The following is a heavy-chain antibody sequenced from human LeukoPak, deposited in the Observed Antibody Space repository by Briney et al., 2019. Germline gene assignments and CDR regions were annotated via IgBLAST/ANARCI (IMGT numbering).Heavy chain of an antibody. D-gene: IGHD1/OR15-1a*01. Sequence: TGGSLRLSCAASGFTFSSYSMNWVRQAPGKGLEWVSSISSSSYIYYADSVKGRFTISRDNAKNSLYLQMNSLRAEDTAVYYCAKDSPSRTATTEVPVDYWGQGTLSPSRQ. CDR1: GFTFSSYS. CDR2: ISSSSYI. V-gene: IGHV3-21*01. CDR3: AKDSPSRTATTEVPVDY. J-gene: IGHJ4*02.